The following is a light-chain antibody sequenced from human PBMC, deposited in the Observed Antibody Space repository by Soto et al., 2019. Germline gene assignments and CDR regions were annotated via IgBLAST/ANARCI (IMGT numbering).Light chain of an antibody. CDR1: QSVNSH. V-gene: IGKV3-11*01. J-gene: IGKJ5*01. CDR3: QQSSSWPNVT. CDR2: DAS. Sequence: EIVLTQSPATLSLSPGERVTLSCRTSQSVNSHLAWYQQKPGQAPRLLIYDASNRASGIPARFSGSGSGTDFTLTISSLEPEDFAVYYCQQSSSWPNVTFGQGTRLEIK.